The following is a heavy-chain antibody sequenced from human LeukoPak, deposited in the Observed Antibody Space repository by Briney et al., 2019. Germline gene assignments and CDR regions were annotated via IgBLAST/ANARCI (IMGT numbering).Heavy chain of an antibody. CDR3: ARDDGDYGFDY. Sequence: SETLSLTCTVSGGSISSGSYYWSWIRQHPVKGLEWLGYIYYSGSTDYNPSLKSRVTISVDKSKNQFSLKLTSVTAADTAVYYCARDDGDYGFDYWGQGTLVTVS. V-gene: IGHV4-31*03. CDR1: GGSISSGSYY. D-gene: IGHD4-17*01. CDR2: IYYSGST. J-gene: IGHJ4*02.